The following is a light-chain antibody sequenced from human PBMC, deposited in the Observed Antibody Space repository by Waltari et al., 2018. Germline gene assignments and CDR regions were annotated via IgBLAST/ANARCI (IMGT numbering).Light chain of an antibody. CDR3: QQVNTYPLT. J-gene: IGKJ4*01. CDR1: QGVGSY. Sequence: DVQLTQSPSFLSASVGDRVTITCRASQGVGSYLAWYQQKPGEAPKLLIHAASTLQSGVPSRFSGSSSGTEFTLTVSSLQPEDFGTDYCQQVNTYPLTFGGGTKVEI. CDR2: AAS. V-gene: IGKV1-9*01.